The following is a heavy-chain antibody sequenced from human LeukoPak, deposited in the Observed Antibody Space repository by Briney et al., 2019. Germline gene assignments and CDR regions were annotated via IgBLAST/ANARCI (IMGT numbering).Heavy chain of an antibody. CDR1: GASISSSSYY. V-gene: IGHV4-39*07. D-gene: IGHD3-22*01. J-gene: IGHJ6*04. CDR2: IYYSGST. Sequence: SETLSLTCSVSGASISSSSYYWGWIRQPPGKGLEWIGSIYYSGSTYYNPSLKSRVTISVDTSKNQFSLKLSSVTAADTAVYYCARGLYYYDSSGYYVWGKGTTVTISS. CDR3: ARGLYYYDSSGYYV.